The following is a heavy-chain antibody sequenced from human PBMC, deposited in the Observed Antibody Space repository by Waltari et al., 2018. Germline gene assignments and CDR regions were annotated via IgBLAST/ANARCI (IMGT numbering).Heavy chain of an antibody. V-gene: IGHV1-8*01. D-gene: IGHD6-13*01. CDR1: GYTFTSYD. CDR3: ARGSIAAAGTWFDP. J-gene: IGHJ5*02. CDR2: RNPNSGNT. Sequence: QVQLVQSGAEVKKPGASVKVSCKASGYTFTSYDINWVRQATGQGLEWMGWRNPNSGNTGYAQKFQGRVTMTRNTSISTAYMELSSLRSEDTAVYYCARGSIAAAGTWFDPWGQGTLVTVSS.